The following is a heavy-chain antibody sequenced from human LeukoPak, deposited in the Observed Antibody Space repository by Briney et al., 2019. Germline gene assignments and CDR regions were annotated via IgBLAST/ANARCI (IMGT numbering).Heavy chain of an antibody. CDR3: ARWEGGYDSSGYSDWFDP. CDR2: IYHSGST. V-gene: IGHV4-31*03. D-gene: IGHD3-22*01. Sequence: SETLSLTCTVSGGSISSGGYYWSWIRQHPGKGLEWIGYIYHSGSTYYNPSLKSRVTISVDTSKNQFSLKLSSVTAADTAVYYCARWEGGYDSSGYSDWFDPWGQGTLVTVSS. J-gene: IGHJ5*02. CDR1: GGSISSGGYY.